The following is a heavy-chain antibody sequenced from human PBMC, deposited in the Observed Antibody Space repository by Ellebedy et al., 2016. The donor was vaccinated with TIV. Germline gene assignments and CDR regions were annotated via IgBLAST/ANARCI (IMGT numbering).Heavy chain of an antibody. CDR1: GYTLTELS. CDR2: FDPEDGET. J-gene: IGHJ3*02. V-gene: IGHV1-24*01. CDR3: VRDRPYVLVGPVFDM. Sequence: ASVKVSCKVSGYTLTELSMHWVRQAPGTGLEWMGGFDPEDGETIYAQKFQGRVTMTTDTSTSTGYMELRSLRSDDTALYYCVRDRPYVLVGPVFDMWGQGTMVTVSS. D-gene: IGHD2-8*01.